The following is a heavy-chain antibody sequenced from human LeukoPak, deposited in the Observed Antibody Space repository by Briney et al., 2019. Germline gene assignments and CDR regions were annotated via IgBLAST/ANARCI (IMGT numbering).Heavy chain of an antibody. CDR1: GFTFSSYE. CDR3: ARISGWYFDY. J-gene: IGHJ4*02. CDR2: ISSRGGNI. Sequence: GGSLRLSCAASGFTFSSYEMNWVRQAPGEGLEWISYISSRGGNIKYADSVKGRFTISRDNAKNSLYLQMNSLRAEDTAVNYCARISGWYFDYWGQGTLLTVSS. V-gene: IGHV3-48*03. D-gene: IGHD6-19*01.